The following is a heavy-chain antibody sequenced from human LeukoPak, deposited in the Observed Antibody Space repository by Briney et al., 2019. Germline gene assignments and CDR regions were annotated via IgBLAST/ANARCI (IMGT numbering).Heavy chain of an antibody. V-gene: IGHV4-59*08. J-gene: IGHJ2*01. D-gene: IGHD5-12*01. CDR3: ARHSGYGWYFDL. CDR2: IYYSGST. CDR1: GGSISSYY. Sequence: SETLSLTCTVSGGSISSYYWSWIRQPPGKGLEWIGCIYYSGSTNYNPSLKSRVTISVDTSKNQFSLKLSSVTAADTAVYYCARHSGYGWYFDLWGRGTLVTVSS.